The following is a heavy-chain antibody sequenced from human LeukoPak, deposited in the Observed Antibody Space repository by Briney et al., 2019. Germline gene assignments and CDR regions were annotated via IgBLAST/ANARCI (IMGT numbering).Heavy chain of an antibody. V-gene: IGHV3-33*01. D-gene: IGHD6-13*01. CDR1: GFTFSSYG. J-gene: IGHJ4*02. Sequence: GGSLRLSCAASGFTFSSYGMHWVRQAPGKGLEWVAVIWYGGSNKYYADSVKGRFTISRDNSKNTLYLQMNSLRAEDTAVYYCAREGIAAAGTYLDYWGQGTLVTVSS. CDR2: IWYGGSNK. CDR3: AREGIAAAGTYLDY.